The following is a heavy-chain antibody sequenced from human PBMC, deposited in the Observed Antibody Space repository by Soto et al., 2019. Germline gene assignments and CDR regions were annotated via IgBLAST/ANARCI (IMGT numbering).Heavy chain of an antibody. D-gene: IGHD1-7*01. Sequence: QVQLVQSGAEVKESGASVKVSCKASGYTFTGYYIHWVRQAPGQGFEWVGEISPKSGGTRYAQKFPGRVTMTQDTSSAKVYIELSNLIPDDTAVYYCGRGRGGELVVFYWGQGTLVTVRS. CDR2: ISPKSGGT. CDR1: GYTFTGYY. CDR3: GRGRGGELVVFY. V-gene: IGHV1-2*02. J-gene: IGHJ4*02.